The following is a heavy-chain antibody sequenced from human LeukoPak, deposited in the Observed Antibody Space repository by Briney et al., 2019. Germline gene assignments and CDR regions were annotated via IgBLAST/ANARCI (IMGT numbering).Heavy chain of an antibody. CDR2: FDPEDGET. V-gene: IGHV1-24*01. D-gene: IGHD3-22*01. CDR3: ATDLSRPLNYYDSSGYPSRNAFDI. Sequence: ASVKVSCKVSGYTLTELSMHWVRQAPGKGLEWMGGFDPEDGETIYAQKFQGRVTMTEDTSTDTAYMELSSLRSEDTAVYYCATDLSRPLNYYDSSGYPSRNAFDIWGQGTMVTVSS. J-gene: IGHJ3*02. CDR1: GYTLTELS.